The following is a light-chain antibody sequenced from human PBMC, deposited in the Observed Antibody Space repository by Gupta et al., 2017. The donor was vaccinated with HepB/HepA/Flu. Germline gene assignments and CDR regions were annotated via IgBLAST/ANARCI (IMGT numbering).Light chain of an antibody. CDR3: AAWDDSLNGPYV. V-gene: IGLV1-44*01. CDR1: SSNIGSNT. Sequence: QSVLTQPPSASGTPGQRVTILCSGSSSNIGSNTVNWYQQLPGTAPKLLIYSNNQLPSGVPDRFSGPKSGTSASLAISGLQSEDEADYYCAAWDDSLNGPYVFGTGTKVTVL. J-gene: IGLJ1*01. CDR2: SNN.